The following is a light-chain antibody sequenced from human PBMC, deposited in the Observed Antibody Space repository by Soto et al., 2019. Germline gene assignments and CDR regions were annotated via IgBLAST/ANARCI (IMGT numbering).Light chain of an antibody. Sequence: QSVLTQPASVSGSPGQSITISCTGTSSDVGGYDFVSWYQQHPGKVPELIIYDVSSRPSGISDRFSGSKSGNTASLTISGIQAEDEADSYCSSYTSGNTLIFGGGTKLSVL. J-gene: IGLJ2*01. CDR2: DVS. V-gene: IGLV2-14*03. CDR3: SSYTSGNTLI. CDR1: SSDVGGYDF.